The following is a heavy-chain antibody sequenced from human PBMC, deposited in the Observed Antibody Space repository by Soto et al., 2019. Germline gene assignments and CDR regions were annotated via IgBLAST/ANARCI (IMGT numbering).Heavy chain of an antibody. CDR1: GYTFTNYY. J-gene: IGHJ6*02. CDR3: ARDKGAKETTYGMDV. D-gene: IGHD1-1*01. Sequence: ASVKVSCKASGYTFTNYYIYWVRQAPGQGLEWMGIINPSGGSTSYAQKFQGRVTMTRDTSTSTVYMELSSLGSEDTAVYYCARDKGAKETTYGMDVWGQGTKVTVSS. CDR2: INPSGGST. V-gene: IGHV1-46*01.